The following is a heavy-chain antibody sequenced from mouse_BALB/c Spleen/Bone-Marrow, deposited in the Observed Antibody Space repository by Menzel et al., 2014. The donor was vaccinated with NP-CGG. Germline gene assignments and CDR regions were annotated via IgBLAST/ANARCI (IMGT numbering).Heavy chain of an antibody. CDR2: IYPGNGNA. D-gene: IGHD2-1*01. CDR3: SRGGNYGTY. Sequence: QVQLQQSGAELVRPGSSVKISCKASGYAFSTYWMNWVKQRPGQGLEWIGQIYPGNGNADYNGKFKDKATLAADKSSRTAYMHRSSLTSEDSAVYFCSRGGNYGTYWGQGTLVTVSA. V-gene: IGHV1-80*01. CDR1: GYAFSTYW. J-gene: IGHJ3*01.